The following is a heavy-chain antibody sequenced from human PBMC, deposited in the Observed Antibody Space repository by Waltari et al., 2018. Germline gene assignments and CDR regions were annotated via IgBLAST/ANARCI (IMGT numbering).Heavy chain of an antibody. CDR1: GFTFSSYW. J-gene: IGHJ4*02. D-gene: IGHD1-26*01. Sequence: EVQLVESGGGLVQPGGSLRLSCAASGFTFSSYWMSWVRQAPGKGLEWVANIKKDGSEKYYVDSVKGRFTISRDNAKNSLYLQMNSLRAEDTAVYYCARVGDSGSSLVDYWGQGTLVTVSS. CDR2: IKKDGSEK. CDR3: ARVGDSGSSLVDY. V-gene: IGHV3-7*01.